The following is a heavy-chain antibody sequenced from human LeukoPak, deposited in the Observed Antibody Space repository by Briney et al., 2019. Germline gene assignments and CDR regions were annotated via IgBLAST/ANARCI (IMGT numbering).Heavy chain of an antibody. CDR1: GGSISSYY. Sequence: PSETLSLTCTVSGGSISSYYWSWIRQPPGKGLEWIGYIYYSGNTNYNPSLKSRITISVDTSKNQFSRKLSSVTAANTAVYYFARGLRVFGFDCWGQRTSVSVPA. J-gene: IGHJ4*02. D-gene: IGHD3-16*01. CDR2: IYYSGNT. CDR3: ARGLRVFGFDC. V-gene: IGHV4-59*01.